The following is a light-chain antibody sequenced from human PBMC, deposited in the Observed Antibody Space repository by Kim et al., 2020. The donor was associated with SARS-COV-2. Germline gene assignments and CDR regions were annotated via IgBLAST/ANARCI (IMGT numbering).Light chain of an antibody. J-gene: IGKJ2*01. CDR1: QDITKY. V-gene: IGKV1-33*01. Sequence: DIQMTQSPSSLSASARDRVTISCQASQDITKYINWYQHKPGKSPKLLLYDTSNLETGVPSRFSGGGSGTHFTFTIDSLQPEDVATYYCQQYAKMPYTFGQGTKVDIK. CDR3: QQYAKMPYT. CDR2: DTS.